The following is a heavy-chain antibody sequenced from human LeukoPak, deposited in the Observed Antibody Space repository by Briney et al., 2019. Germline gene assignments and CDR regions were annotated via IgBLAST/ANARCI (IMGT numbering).Heavy chain of an antibody. V-gene: IGHV1-18*01. D-gene: IGHD3-16*02. CDR1: GYTFTSYG. CDR3: ARDGRLRLGELSLFFDY. J-gene: IGHJ4*02. Sequence: ASVKVSCKASGYTFTSYGITWVRQAPGQGLEWMGWISGYNGNTNYAQKLRGRVTMTTDTSTSTAYMELRSLRSDDTAVYYCARDGRLRLGELSLFFDYWGQGTLVTVSS. CDR2: ISGYNGNT.